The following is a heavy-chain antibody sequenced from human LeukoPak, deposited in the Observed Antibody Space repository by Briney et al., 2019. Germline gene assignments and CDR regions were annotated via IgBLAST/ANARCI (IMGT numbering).Heavy chain of an antibody. CDR3: AKGQGPDY. J-gene: IGHJ4*02. CDR2: ISYDGSNK. V-gene: IGHV3-30*18. CDR1: GFTFSSYG. Sequence: QSGGSLRLSCAASGFTFSSYGMHWVRQAPGKGLEWVAVISYDGSNKYYADSVKGRFTISRDNSKNTLYLQMNSLRAEDTAVYYCAKGQGPDYWGQGTLVTVSS.